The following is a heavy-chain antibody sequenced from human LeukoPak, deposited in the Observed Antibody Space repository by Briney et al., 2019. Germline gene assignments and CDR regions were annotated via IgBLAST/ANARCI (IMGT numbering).Heavy chain of an antibody. V-gene: IGHV3-9*01. CDR1: GFTFDDYA. D-gene: IGHD6-25*01. CDR3: AKVFQGTGYGGSYFDY. J-gene: IGHJ4*02. CDR2: ISWNSGSI. Sequence: GRSLRLSCAASGFTFDDYAMHWVRQAPGKGLEWVSGISWNSGSIGYADSVKGRFTISRDNAKNSLYLQMNSLRAEDTALYYCAKVFQGTGYGGSYFDYWGQGTLVTVSS.